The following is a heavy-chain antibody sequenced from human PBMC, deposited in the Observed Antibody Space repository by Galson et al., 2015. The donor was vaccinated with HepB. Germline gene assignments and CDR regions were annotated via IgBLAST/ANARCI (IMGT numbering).Heavy chain of an antibody. D-gene: IGHD6-6*01. V-gene: IGHV3-23*01. CDR1: GFIFSSYA. Sequence: SLRLSCAASGFIFSSYAMNWVRQAPGKGLEWVSAISGCGDSTYYADSVKGRFTISRDNSKNTLYLEMNSLRADDTAVYYCAKVLGSSSGNDYWGQGTLVTVSS. CDR3: AKVLGSSSGNDY. CDR2: ISGCGDST. J-gene: IGHJ4*02.